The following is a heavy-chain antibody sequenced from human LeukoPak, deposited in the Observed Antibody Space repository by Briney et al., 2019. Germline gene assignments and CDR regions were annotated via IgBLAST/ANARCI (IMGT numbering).Heavy chain of an antibody. CDR2: ISSSSSYI. J-gene: IGHJ5*02. V-gene: IGHV3-21*01. CDR1: GFTFSSYS. Sequence: GGSLRLSCAASGFTFSSYSMNWVRQAPGKGLEWVSSISSSSSYIYYADSVKGRFTISRDNAKNSLYLQMNSLRAEDTAVYYCARSHQYYDFWSGRGWFDPWGQGTLVTVSS. D-gene: IGHD3-3*01. CDR3: ARSHQYYDFWSGRGWFDP.